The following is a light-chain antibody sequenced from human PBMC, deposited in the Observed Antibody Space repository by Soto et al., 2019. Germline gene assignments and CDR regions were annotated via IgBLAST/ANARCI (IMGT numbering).Light chain of an antibody. CDR1: SSNIGSNY. V-gene: IGLV1-47*01. J-gene: IGLJ3*02. CDR3: ATWDDSLSGRV. CDR2: RNN. Sequence: QSVLTQPPSASETPGQRVTLSCSGSSSNIGSNYVCWYQQLPGTAPKLLIYRNNQRPSGVPDRFSGSKSDTSASLAISGLRSEDEADYYCATWDDSLSGRVFGGGTKVTVL.